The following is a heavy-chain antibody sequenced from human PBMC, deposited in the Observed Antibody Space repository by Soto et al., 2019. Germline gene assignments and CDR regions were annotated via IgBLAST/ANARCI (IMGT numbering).Heavy chain of an antibody. Sequence: EVQLVESGGGLVQPGGSLRLSCAASGFTVSVNYMTWVRQAPGKGLEWVSVMYSDGSTYYADSVKGRFTISRDSSKDTVDLQRNSRRADDTAVYYCARDRRRGWFDPWGQGTLVTVSS. CDR3: ARDRRRGWFDP. CDR2: MYSDGST. J-gene: IGHJ5*02. D-gene: IGHD3-10*01. V-gene: IGHV3-66*01. CDR1: GFTVSVNY.